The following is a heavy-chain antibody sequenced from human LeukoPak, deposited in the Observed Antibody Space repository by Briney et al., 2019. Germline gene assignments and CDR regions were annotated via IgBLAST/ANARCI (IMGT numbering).Heavy chain of an antibody. J-gene: IGHJ4*02. CDR3: ARGRLVPDS. V-gene: IGHV1-8*03. CDR1: GYTITNNY. Sequence: ASVKVSCKASGYTITNNYMHWVRQATGQGLEWMGWMNPNSGNTGYAQKFQGRVTITRNTSISTAYMELSSLRSEDTAVYYCARGRLVPDSWGQGTLVTVSS. CDR2: MNPNSGNT. D-gene: IGHD3-22*01.